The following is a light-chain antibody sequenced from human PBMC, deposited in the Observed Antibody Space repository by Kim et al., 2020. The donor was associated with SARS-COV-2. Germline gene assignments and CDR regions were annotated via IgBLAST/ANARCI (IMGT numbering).Light chain of an antibody. CDR1: NIGSKS. Sequence: ATGKTARITCGGNNIGSKSVHWYQRKPGQAPVLVIYYDSDRPSGIPERFSGSNSGNTATLTISRVEAGDEADYYCQVWDSSSDHRVFGGGTQLTVL. CDR3: QVWDSSSDHRV. V-gene: IGLV3-21*04. J-gene: IGLJ3*02. CDR2: YDS.